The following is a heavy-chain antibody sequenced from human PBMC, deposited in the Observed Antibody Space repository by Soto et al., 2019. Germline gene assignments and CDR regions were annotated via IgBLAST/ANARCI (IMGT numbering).Heavy chain of an antibody. CDR3: AKDDHSGYDSHFDY. Sequence: HWVRQAPGKGLEWVAVISYDGSNKYYADPVKGRFTISRDNSKNTLYLQMNSLRAEDTAVYYCAKDDHSGYDSHFDYWGQGTLVTVSS. J-gene: IGHJ4*02. V-gene: IGHV3-30*18. CDR2: ISYDGSNK. D-gene: IGHD5-12*01.